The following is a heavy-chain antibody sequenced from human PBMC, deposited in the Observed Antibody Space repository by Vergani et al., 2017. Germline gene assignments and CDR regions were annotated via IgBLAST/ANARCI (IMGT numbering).Heavy chain of an antibody. J-gene: IGHJ4*02. Sequence: EVQLVQSGAEVKKPGESLTISCKGSGYIFTSYWIGWVREMPGKVLEWMGIIYPGDSDTIYSPSFHGKVTISADKSIRPAYLQWSSLKASDTAMYYCATTTPRRSSSSPFDYWGQGTLVTVSS. CDR2: IYPGDSDT. V-gene: IGHV5-51*01. D-gene: IGHD6-6*01. CDR3: ATTTPRRSSSSPFDY. CDR1: GYIFTSYW.